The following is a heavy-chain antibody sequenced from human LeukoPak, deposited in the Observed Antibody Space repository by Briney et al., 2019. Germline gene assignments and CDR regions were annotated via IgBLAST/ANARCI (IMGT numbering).Heavy chain of an antibody. CDR2: IYYSGST. CDR3: ARQRDYGDYRYFDY. J-gene: IGHJ4*02. Sequence: SETLSLTCTVSGGSISSYYWSWIRQPPGKGLEWIGYIYYSGSTNYNPSLKSRVTISVDTSKNQFSLKLSSVTAADTAVYYCARQRDYGDYRYFDYWGQGTLVTVSS. CDR1: GGSISSYY. D-gene: IGHD4-17*01. V-gene: IGHV4-59*08.